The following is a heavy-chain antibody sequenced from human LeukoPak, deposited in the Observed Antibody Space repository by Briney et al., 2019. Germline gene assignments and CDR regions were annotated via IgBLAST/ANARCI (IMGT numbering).Heavy chain of an antibody. CDR1: GFTVSSKY. Sequence: GGSLRLSCAASGFTVSSKYMTWVRQAPGKGLEWVSVIYRGGNTYYADSVKGRFSISRDNSKNTVFLQMNSLRAEDTAVYYCAKDFVVVPGNVNYFDYWGQGTLVTVSS. D-gene: IGHD2-21*02. V-gene: IGHV3-53*01. J-gene: IGHJ4*02. CDR3: AKDFVVVPGNVNYFDY. CDR2: IYRGGNT.